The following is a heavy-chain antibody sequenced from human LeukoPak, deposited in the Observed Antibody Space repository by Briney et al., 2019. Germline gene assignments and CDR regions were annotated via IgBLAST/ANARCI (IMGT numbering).Heavy chain of an antibody. D-gene: IGHD6-13*01. J-gene: IGHJ5*02. Sequence: SETLSLTCAVSGYSISSGYYWGWIRQPPGKGLEWIGSIYHSGSTYYNPSLKSRVTISVDTSKNQFSLKLSSVTAADTAVYYCARLSSSSWPLPGDGFDPWGQGTLVTVSS. CDR3: ARLSSSSWPLPGDGFDP. CDR2: IYHSGST. CDR1: GYSISSGYY. V-gene: IGHV4-38-2*01.